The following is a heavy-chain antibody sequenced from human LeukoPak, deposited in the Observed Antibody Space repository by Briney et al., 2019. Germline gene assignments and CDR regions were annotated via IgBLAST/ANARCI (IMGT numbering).Heavy chain of an antibody. CDR3: ARVGYCSSTSCYGGRDY. D-gene: IGHD2-2*01. CDR2: INHSGST. Sequence: PSETLSLTCAVYGGSFSGYYWSWIRQPPGKGLEWIGEINHSGSTNYNPSLKSRVTISVDTSKNQLSLKLSSMTAADTAVYYCARVGYCSSTSCYGGRDYWGQGTLVTVSS. V-gene: IGHV4-34*01. J-gene: IGHJ4*02. CDR1: GGSFSGYY.